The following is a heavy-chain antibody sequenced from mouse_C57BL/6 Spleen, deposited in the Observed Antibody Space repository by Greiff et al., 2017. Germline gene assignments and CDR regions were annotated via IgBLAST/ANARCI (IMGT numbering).Heavy chain of an antibody. CDR3: ARGDYSNYWYFDV. Sequence: QVQLQQPGTELVKPGASVKLSCKASGYTFTSYWMHWVKQRPGQGLEWIGNINPSNGGTNYNEKFKSKATLTVAKSSSTAYMQLSSLTSEDSAVYYCARGDYSNYWYFDVWGTGTTVTVSS. CDR2: INPSNGGT. CDR1: GYTFTSYW. J-gene: IGHJ1*03. D-gene: IGHD2-5*01. V-gene: IGHV1-53*01.